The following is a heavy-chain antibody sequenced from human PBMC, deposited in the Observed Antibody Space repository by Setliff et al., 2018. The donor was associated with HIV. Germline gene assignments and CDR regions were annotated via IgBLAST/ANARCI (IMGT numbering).Heavy chain of an antibody. D-gene: IGHD3-10*01. V-gene: IGHV4-59*03. J-gene: IGHJ4*02. Sequence: SETLSLTCTVSNDSINVQFWAWIRQPPGKGLEWIGSIYYSGNTNYXPSLKSXVTISIDTSKSXFSLKLTSVXXXXXXMYYFSXXXXXXXTPYYFDYWGQGTLVTVSS. CDR1: NDSINVQF. CDR2: IYYSGNT. CDR3: SXXXXXXXTPYYFDY.